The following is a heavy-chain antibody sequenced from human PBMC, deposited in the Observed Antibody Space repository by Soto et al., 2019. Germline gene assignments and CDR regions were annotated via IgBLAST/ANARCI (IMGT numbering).Heavy chain of an antibody. V-gene: IGHV1-69*13. CDR2: IIPIFGTA. CDR1: GGTFSSYA. Sequence: VASVKVSCKASGGTFSSYAISWVRQAPGQGLEWMGGIIPIFGTANYAQKFQGRVTITADESTSTAYMELSSLRSEDTAVYYCARARGGGQWELLSLGYYYYGMDVWGQGTTVTVSS. D-gene: IGHD1-26*01. J-gene: IGHJ6*02. CDR3: ARARGGGQWELLSLGYYYYGMDV.